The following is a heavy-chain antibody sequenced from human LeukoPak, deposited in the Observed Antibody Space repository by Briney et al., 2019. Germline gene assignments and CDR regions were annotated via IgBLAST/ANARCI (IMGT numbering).Heavy chain of an antibody. D-gene: IGHD3-22*01. CDR2: IKSKTDGGTT. Sequence: GGSLRLSCAASGFTLSNAWMSWVRQAPGKGLEWVGRIKSKTDGGTTDYAAPVKGRFTISRDDSKNTLYLQMNSLKTEDTAVYYCTTDGYYYDSSGYYWFDPWGQGTLVTVSS. V-gene: IGHV3-15*01. CDR1: GFTLSNAW. CDR3: TTDGYYYDSSGYYWFDP. J-gene: IGHJ5*02.